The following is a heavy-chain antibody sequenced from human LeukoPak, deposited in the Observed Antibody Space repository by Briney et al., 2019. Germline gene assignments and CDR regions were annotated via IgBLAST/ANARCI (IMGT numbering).Heavy chain of an antibody. J-gene: IGHJ4*02. V-gene: IGHV1-18*01. CDR2: INPNGGDT. Sequence: GASVKVSCKASGYTFTSYGISWVRQAPGQGLEWMGWINPNGGDTYYAQRFQDRVSMTSDTSTSTAYMELTNLTSDDTAVYYCARREWSGYYAAYWGQGTLVTVSS. CDR1: GYTFTSYG. D-gene: IGHD3-3*01. CDR3: ARREWSGYYAAY.